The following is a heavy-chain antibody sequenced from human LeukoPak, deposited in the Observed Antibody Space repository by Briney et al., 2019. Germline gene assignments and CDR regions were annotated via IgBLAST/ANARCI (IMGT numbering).Heavy chain of an antibody. V-gene: IGHV1-2*02. Sequence: ASVKVSCKASGYSFTGYYMHWVRQAPGQGLEWMGWINPNSGGTNYAQKFQGRVTMTRDTSISTAYMELKRLRSDDTAVYYCARDLQREADFWSGYYGRYFDYWGQGTRVIVSS. CDR2: INPNSGGT. J-gene: IGHJ4*02. CDR3: ARDLQREADFWSGYYGRYFDY. D-gene: IGHD3-3*01. CDR1: GYSFTGYY.